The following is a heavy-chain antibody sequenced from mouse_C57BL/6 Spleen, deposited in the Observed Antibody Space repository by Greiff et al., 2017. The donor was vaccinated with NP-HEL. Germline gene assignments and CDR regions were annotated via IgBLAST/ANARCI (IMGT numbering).Heavy chain of an antibody. V-gene: IGHV1-26*01. CDR1: GYTFTDYY. CDR2: INPNNGGT. CDR3: ARMGTYGRFAY. J-gene: IGHJ3*01. Sequence: VQLQQSGPELVKPGASVKISCKASGYTFTDYYMNWVKQSHGKSLEWIGDINPNNGGTSYNQKFKGKATLTVDKSSSTAYMELRSLTSEDSAVYYCARMGTYGRFAYWGQGTLVTVSA. D-gene: IGHD1-1*02.